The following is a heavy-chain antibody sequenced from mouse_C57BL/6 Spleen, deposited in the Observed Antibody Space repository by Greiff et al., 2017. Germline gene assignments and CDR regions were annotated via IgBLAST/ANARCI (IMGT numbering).Heavy chain of an antibody. Sequence: EVNVVESGEGLVKPGGSLKLSCAASGFTFSSYAMSWVRQTPEKRLEWVAYISSGGDYIYYADTVKGRFTISRDNARNTLYLQMSSLKSEDTAMYYCTRGGGNGGYFDVWGTGTTVTVSS. V-gene: IGHV5-9-1*02. CDR3: TRGGGNGGYFDV. J-gene: IGHJ1*03. CDR1: GFTFSSYA. D-gene: IGHD1-1*02. CDR2: ISSGGDYI.